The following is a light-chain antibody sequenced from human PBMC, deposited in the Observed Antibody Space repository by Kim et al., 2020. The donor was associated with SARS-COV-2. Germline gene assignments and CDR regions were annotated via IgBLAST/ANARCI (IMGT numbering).Light chain of an antibody. J-gene: IGLJ2*01. CDR2: QDN. V-gene: IGLV3-1*01. Sequence: SYELTQPPSVSVSPGQTASITCSGDKLGDKYACWYQQKPGQSPVLVIYQDNKRSSGIPERFSGSNSGNTATLTISGTQAMDEADYYCQAWDSSTAVFGGGTKVTVL. CDR3: QAWDSSTAV. CDR1: KLGDKY.